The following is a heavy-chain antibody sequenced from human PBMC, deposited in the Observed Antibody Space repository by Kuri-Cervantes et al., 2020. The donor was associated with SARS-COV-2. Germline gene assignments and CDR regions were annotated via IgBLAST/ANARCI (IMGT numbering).Heavy chain of an antibody. Sequence: GESLKISCAASGLTFSSYWMHWVRQAPGKGLVWVSGINTDGSSTRNADSVKGQFTISRDNAKNTVYLQMNSLRAEDTAVYYCAKSWSGSYYGAFDIWGQGTMVTVSS. D-gene: IGHD1-26*01. CDR1: GLTFSSYW. CDR2: INTDGSST. V-gene: IGHV3-74*01. J-gene: IGHJ3*02. CDR3: AKSWSGSYYGAFDI.